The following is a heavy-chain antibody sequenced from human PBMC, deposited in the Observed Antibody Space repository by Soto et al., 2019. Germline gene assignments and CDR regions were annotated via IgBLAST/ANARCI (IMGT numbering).Heavy chain of an antibody. CDR1: GYTFTDFD. V-gene: IGHV1-8*01. CDR3: ARGWPHEY. J-gene: IGHJ4*02. Sequence: QVQLVQSGPEVEKPGASVKVSCKTSGYTFTDFDINWVRQAPGQGLEWMGWVNPTSGNTGYAQKFQGTVTLTTNSFRSTAYMEVTSLTSEDTAVYYCARGWPHEYWGQGTLVTVSS. CDR2: VNPTSGNT.